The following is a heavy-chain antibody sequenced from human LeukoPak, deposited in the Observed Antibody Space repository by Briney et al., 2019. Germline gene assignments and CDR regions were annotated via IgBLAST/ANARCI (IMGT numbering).Heavy chain of an antibody. J-gene: IGHJ4*02. V-gene: IGHV1-46*01. CDR3: ARAEMATMPNDY. Sequence: GASVKVSCKASGYTFTSYCMHWVRQAPGQGLEWMGIINPSGGSTSYAQKFQGRVTITADESTSTAYMELSSLRSEDTAVYYCARAEMATMPNDYWGQGTLDTVSS. CDR2: INPSGGST. D-gene: IGHD5-24*01. CDR1: GYTFTSYC.